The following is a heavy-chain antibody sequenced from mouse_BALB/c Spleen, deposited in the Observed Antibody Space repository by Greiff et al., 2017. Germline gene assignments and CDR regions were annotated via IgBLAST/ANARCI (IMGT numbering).Heavy chain of an antibody. D-gene: IGHD1-1*01. CDR3: ARSLYYGSSYYAMDY. CDR2: ISSGSSTI. J-gene: IGHJ4*01. CDR1: GFTFSSFG. Sequence: EVQVVESGGGLVQPGGSRKLSCAASGFTFSSFGMHWVRQAPEKGLEWVAYISSGSSTIYYADTVKGRFTISRDNPKNTLFLQMTSLRSEDTAMYYCARSLYYGSSYYAMDYWGQGTSVTVSS. V-gene: IGHV5-17*02.